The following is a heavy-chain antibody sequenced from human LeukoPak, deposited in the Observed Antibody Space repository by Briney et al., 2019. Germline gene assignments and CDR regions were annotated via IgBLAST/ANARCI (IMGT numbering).Heavy chain of an antibody. CDR2: IYYSGST. D-gene: IGHD3-10*01. V-gene: IGHV4-59*08. J-gene: IGHJ4*02. CDR3: ARRPPGGEFDY. Sequence: SETLSLTCTVSGGSISRYYWTWIRRPPGKGLEWIGNIYYSGSTNYNPSLKSRVTMSVDMSKNQFSLRLRSVTAADTAVYYCARRPPGGEFDYWGQGTLVTVSS. CDR1: GGSISRYY.